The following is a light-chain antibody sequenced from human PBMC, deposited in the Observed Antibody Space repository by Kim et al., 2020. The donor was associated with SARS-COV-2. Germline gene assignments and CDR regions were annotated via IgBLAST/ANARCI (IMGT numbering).Light chain of an antibody. CDR3: QQYGIAPPYT. Sequence: CQGERAPLSCRTSQSVRSHCLAWYQQTPGQAPRLLIYSVSNRATGIPDRFSGSGSGTDFTLTISRLEPEDFAVYYCQQYGIAPPYTFGQGTKLEI. J-gene: IGKJ2*01. CDR2: SVS. CDR1: QSVRSHC. V-gene: IGKV3-20*01.